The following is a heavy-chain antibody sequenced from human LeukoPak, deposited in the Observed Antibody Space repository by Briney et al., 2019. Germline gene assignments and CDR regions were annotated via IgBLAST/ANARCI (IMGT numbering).Heavy chain of an antibody. J-gene: IGHJ4*02. CDR1: GGSFSGYY. CDR2: INHSGST. V-gene: IGHV4-34*01. CDR3: ASRQGYWWDGSGYYLSR. Sequence: PSETLSLTCAVYGGSFSGYYWSWIRQPPGKGLEWIGEINHSGSTNYNPSLKSRVTISVDTSKNQFSLKLSSVTAADTAVYYCASRQGYWWDGSGYYLSRWGQGTLVTVSS. D-gene: IGHD3-22*01.